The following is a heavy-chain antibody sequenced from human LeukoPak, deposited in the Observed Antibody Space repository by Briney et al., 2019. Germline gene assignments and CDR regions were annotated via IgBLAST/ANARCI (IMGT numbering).Heavy chain of an antibody. Sequence: PSQTLSLTCTVSGGSISSGGYYWSWIRQHPGKGLEWIGYIYYSGSTYYNPSLKSRVTISVDTSKNQFPLKLSSVTAADTAVYYCARGGTTVTTIGAFDIWGQGTMVTVSS. J-gene: IGHJ3*02. CDR2: IYYSGST. CDR1: GGSISSGGYY. D-gene: IGHD4-17*01. V-gene: IGHV4-31*03. CDR3: ARGGTTVTTIGAFDI.